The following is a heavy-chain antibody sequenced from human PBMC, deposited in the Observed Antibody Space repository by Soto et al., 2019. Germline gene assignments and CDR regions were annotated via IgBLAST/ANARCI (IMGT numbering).Heavy chain of an antibody. CDR1: GFTFSSYS. Sequence: GGSLRLSCAASGFTFSSYSMNWVRQAPGKGLEWVSSISSSSSYIYYADSVKGRFTISRDNAKNSLYLQMNSLRAEDTAVYYCARDYYGSGSYRFSDYWGQGTLVTVSS. V-gene: IGHV3-21*01. CDR3: ARDYYGSGSYRFSDY. J-gene: IGHJ4*02. CDR2: ISSSSSYI. D-gene: IGHD3-10*01.